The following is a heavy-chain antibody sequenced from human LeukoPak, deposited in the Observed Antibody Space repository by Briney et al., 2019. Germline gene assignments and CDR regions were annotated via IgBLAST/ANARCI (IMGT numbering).Heavy chain of an antibody. J-gene: IGHJ4*02. CDR2: IYYSGST. CDR1: GGSISSYY. V-gene: IGHV4-59*01. Sequence: SETLSLTCTVSGGSISSYYWSWIRQPPGEGLEWIGYIYYSGSTNYNPSLKSRVTISVDTSKNQFSLKLSSVTAADTAVYYCARDVGARSFDYWGQGTLVTVSS. D-gene: IGHD1-26*01. CDR3: ARDVGARSFDY.